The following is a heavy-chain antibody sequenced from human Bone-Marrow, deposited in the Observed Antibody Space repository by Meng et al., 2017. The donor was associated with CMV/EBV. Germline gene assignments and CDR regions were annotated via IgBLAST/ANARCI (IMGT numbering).Heavy chain of an antibody. CDR3: ARGLAAMG. Sequence: SETLSLTCTVSGGSIRSGDYYWSWIRQPPGKGLEWIGYIYYSGNTYYNPSLKSRITISIDTSKNQFSLKLSSVTAADTAVYYCARGLAAMGWGQGTLVTVSS. J-gene: IGHJ4*02. CDR2: IYYSGNT. CDR1: GGSIRSGDYY. V-gene: IGHV4-30-4*02. D-gene: IGHD2-2*01.